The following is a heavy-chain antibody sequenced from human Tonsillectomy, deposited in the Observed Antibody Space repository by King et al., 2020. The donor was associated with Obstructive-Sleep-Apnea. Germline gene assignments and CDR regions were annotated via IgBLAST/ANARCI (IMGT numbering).Heavy chain of an antibody. D-gene: IGHD3-10*01. CDR2: LSPNSDAP. CDR1: GYTCTVYY. V-gene: IGHV1-2*02. J-gene: IGHJ4*02. CDR3: ARDMSAYDSTSPAY. Sequence: QRQLVQSGAEVKKPGASVKVSCTASGYTCTVYYIQWVRKAPGQRLEWIVWLSPNSDAPKYAQKFQVRVTLTSDTSVSTAYMDLHRLRSDDTAIYYCARDMSAYDSTSPAYWGQGTLVTVSS.